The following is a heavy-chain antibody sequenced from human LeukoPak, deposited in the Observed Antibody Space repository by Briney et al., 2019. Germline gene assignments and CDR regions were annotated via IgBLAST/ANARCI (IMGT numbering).Heavy chain of an antibody. V-gene: IGHV4-39*01. CDR1: GGSISSSSYY. J-gene: IGHJ5*02. CDR2: IYYSGST. CDR3: ARHNKHWFGP. Sequence: SETLSLTCTVSGGSISSSSYYWGWIRQPPGKGLEWIGSIYYSGSTYYNPSLKSRVTISVDTSKNQFSLKLSSVTAADTAVYYCARHNKHWFGPWGQGTLVTVSS. D-gene: IGHD1/OR15-1a*01.